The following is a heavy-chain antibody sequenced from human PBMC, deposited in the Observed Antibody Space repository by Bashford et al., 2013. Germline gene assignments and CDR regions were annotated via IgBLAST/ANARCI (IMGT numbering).Heavy chain of an antibody. J-gene: IGHJ4*02. CDR2: SSGNT. CDR3: ARGTSLDY. D-gene: IGHD2-2*01. Sequence: SSGNTGYADSLQGRVTMTMNTSTSTAYMDLSSLTTDDTAVYYCARGTSLDYWGQGTLVTVSS. V-gene: IGHV1-8*01.